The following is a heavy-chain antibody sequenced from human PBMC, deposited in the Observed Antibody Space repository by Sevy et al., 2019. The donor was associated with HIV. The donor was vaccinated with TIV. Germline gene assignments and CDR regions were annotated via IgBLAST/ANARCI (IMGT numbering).Heavy chain of an antibody. V-gene: IGHV4-59*01. CDR2: IYYSGNT. CDR3: ARGGPNQQQLDYFDY. D-gene: IGHD1-1*01. Sequence: SETLSLTCTVSGGSISTYYWNWIRQPPGKGLEWIGYIYYSGNTNYNPSLTSRVSMSVDTSKNHFSLKLSSVTAADTAMYYCARGGPNQQQLDYFDYGGQGTLVTVSS. J-gene: IGHJ4*02. CDR1: GGSISTYY.